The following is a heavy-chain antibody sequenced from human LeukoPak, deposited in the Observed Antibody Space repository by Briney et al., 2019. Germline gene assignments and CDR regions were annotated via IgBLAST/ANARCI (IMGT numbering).Heavy chain of an antibody. J-gene: IGHJ4*02. CDR2: MNPNSGNT. D-gene: IGHD3-22*01. CDR1: GYTFTSYD. CDR3: AKDRPNYYDSSGHYYRRDGDY. Sequence: ASVKVSCKASGYTFTSYDINWVRQATGQGLEWMGWMNPNSGNTGYAQKFQGRVTMTRNTSISTAYMELNSLRVEDTAVYYCAKDRPNYYDSSGHYYRRDGDYWGQGTLVTVSS. V-gene: IGHV1-8*01.